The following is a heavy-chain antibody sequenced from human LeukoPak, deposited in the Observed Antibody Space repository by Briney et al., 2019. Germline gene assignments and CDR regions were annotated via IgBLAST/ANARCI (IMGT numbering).Heavy chain of an antibody. Sequence: GGSLRLSCVGSGFTFRSHAMSWVSQAPEKGLEFVSGIYENGGTTYYADSVKGRFSISRDNSKNTLYLQMDSLRGEDTAVYYCAKDFRIGYSAHFDYWGQGALVTVSS. CDR3: AKDFRIGYSAHFDY. D-gene: IGHD2-21*01. CDR2: IYENGGTT. V-gene: IGHV3-23*01. CDR1: GFTFRSHA. J-gene: IGHJ4*02.